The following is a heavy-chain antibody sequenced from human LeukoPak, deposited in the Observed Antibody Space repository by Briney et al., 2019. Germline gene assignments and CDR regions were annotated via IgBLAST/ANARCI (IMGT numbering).Heavy chain of an antibody. CDR1: GGSISSSSYY. V-gene: IGHV4-39*01. CDR2: IYYSGST. D-gene: IGHD7-27*01. Sequence: HPSETLSLTCTVSGGSISSSSYYWGWVRQPPGKGLEWIGSIYYSGSTYYNPSLKSRVTISVDTSKNQFSLKLSSVTAADTAVYYCATPLLNWGSDYWGQGTLVTVSS. CDR3: ATPLLNWGSDY. J-gene: IGHJ4*02.